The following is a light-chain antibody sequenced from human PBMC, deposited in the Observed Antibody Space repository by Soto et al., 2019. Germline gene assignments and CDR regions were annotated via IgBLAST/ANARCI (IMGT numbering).Light chain of an antibody. J-gene: IGLJ1*01. V-gene: IGLV2-14*01. CDR2: DVS. Sequence: QSALTQPASVSGSPGQSITISCTGTSSDVGGYNYVSWYQQHPGKAPKLMIYDVSNRPSGVSNRFSGSKSGNTASLTISGFQAEDEADYYCSSYTSSSTAGVFGTGTKVTVL. CDR3: SSYTSSSTAGV. CDR1: SSDVGGYNY.